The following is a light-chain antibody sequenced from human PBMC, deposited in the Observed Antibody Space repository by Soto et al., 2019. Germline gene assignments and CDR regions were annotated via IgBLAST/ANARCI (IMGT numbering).Light chain of an antibody. CDR2: GAS. Sequence: EIALPQPHDTLSLSPGDIATLSCRASQSVSSSYLAWYQQKPGQAPRLLIYGASSRATGVPERFGGSGSGTDCILTISRLEPEDFALYYCHQYGDSLWTLGQGTKVDIK. V-gene: IGKV3-20*01. J-gene: IGKJ1*01. CDR1: QSVSSSY. CDR3: HQYGDSLWT.